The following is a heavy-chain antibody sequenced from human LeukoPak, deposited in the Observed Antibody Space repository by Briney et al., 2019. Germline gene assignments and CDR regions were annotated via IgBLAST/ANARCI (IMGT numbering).Heavy chain of an antibody. CDR1: GFPFSDYY. CDR2: ISGSGSTI. CDR3: ARESVTNYYGSPPDY. D-gene: IGHD3-10*01. V-gene: IGHV3-11*04. J-gene: IGHJ4*02. Sequence: PGGSLRLSCTASGFPFSDYYMTWIRQAPGKGLEWLSYISGSGSTIYYADSVKGRFTISRDNAKSSLYLQMNSLRAEDTAVYYCARESVTNYYGSPPDYWGQGTLVTVSS.